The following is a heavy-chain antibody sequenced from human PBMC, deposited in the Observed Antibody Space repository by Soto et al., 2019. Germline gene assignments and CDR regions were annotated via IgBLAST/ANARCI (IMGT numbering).Heavy chain of an antibody. CDR3: PSRHGLDIDSYS. CDR2: FYYSGNT. Sequence: QLPLQESGPGLVKPSETLSLTCSVSGDSISGSTYYWGWMRQPPGKGLEWIASFYYSGNTYYNPSLKSRGTISVDTSNNQFSLKLSSVTAADTAVYCCPSRHGLDIDSYSWGPGTLVTVSS. J-gene: IGHJ4*02. CDR1: GDSISGSTYY. D-gene: IGHD1-1*01. V-gene: IGHV4-39*01.